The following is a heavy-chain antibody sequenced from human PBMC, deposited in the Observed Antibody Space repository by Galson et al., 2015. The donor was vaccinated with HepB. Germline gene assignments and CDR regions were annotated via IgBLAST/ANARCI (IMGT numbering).Heavy chain of an antibody. Sequence: SLRLSCAASGFTVSSNYMSWVRQAPGKGLEWVSVIYSGGSTYYADSVKGRFTISRDNSKNTLYLQMNSLRAEDTAVYYCARGGVRQWLVQDYYYGMDVWGQGTTVTVSS. D-gene: IGHD6-19*01. CDR2: IYSGGST. J-gene: IGHJ6*02. CDR3: ARGGVRQWLVQDYYYGMDV. V-gene: IGHV3-53*01. CDR1: GFTVSSNY.